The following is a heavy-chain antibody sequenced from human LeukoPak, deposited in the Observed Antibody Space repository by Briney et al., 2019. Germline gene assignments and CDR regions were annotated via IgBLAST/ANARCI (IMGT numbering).Heavy chain of an antibody. CDR3: ARNNGMDV. V-gene: IGHV3-7*03. J-gene: IGHJ6*02. Sequence: GGSLRLSCAASGFALSSHWMTWVRQVPGRGPEWVPNVNRDGSETYYLDSVKGRFTISKDNAKNSLYLQMNSLRAEDTALYHCARNNGMDVWGQGTTVIVSS. CDR1: GFALSSHW. CDR2: VNRDGSET.